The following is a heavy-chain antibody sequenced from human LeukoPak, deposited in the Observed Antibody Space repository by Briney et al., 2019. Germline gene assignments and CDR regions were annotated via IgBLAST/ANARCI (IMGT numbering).Heavy chain of an antibody. D-gene: IGHD3-16*02. CDR1: GGTISSSSYY. J-gene: IGHJ4*02. Sequence: PSETLSLTCTVSGGTISSSSYYWGWIRQPPGKGLEWIGSIYYSGITYYNPSLKSRVTISVDTSKNQFSLKLSSVTAADTAVYYCARPLEARLGELSFQDKTSYFDYWGQGTLVTVSS. CDR3: ARPLEARLGELSFQDKTSYFDY. CDR2: IYYSGIT. V-gene: IGHV4-39*01.